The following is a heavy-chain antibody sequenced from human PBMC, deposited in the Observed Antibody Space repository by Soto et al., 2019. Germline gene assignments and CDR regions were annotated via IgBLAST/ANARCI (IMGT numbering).Heavy chain of an antibody. D-gene: IGHD3-10*01. J-gene: IGHJ6*02. CDR1: VGSISSYY. CDR3: ARDRYYGSGSYYYYGMDV. V-gene: IGHV4-59*01. CDR2: IYYSGST. Sequence: SETLSLTCTVSVGSISSYYWSWIRQPPGKGLEWIGYIYYSGSTNYNPSLKSRVTISVDTSKNQFSLKLSSVTAADTAVYYCARDRYYGSGSYYYYGMDVWGQGTTVTVS.